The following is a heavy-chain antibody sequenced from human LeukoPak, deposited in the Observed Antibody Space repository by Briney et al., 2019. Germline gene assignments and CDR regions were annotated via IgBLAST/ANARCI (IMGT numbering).Heavy chain of an antibody. J-gene: IGHJ4*02. CDR1: GYSFTSSW. CDR3: ARPMYGSGSGAYFDY. Sequence: GESLKISCKGSGYSFTSSWIGWVRQMPGKGLEWMGTIYPGDSDTRYSPSFQGQVTISADKSIRTAYPQWSSLKASDTAMYYCARPMYGSGSGAYFDYWGQGTLVTVSS. V-gene: IGHV5-51*01. CDR2: IYPGDSDT. D-gene: IGHD3-10*01.